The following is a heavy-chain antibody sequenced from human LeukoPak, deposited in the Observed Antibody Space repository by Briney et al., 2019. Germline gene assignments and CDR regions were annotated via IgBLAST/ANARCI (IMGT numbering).Heavy chain of an antibody. CDR1: GGSISGYY. D-gene: IGHD1-7*01. CDR3: ARATGTKVPPGH. Sequence: PSETLSLTCTVSGGSISGYYWSWIRQPPGKGLEWIGEINHSGRNNYNPSLKSRVTISVDTSKNQFSLKLSSVTAADTAVYYCARATGTKVPPGHWGQGTLVTVSS. CDR2: INHSGRN. J-gene: IGHJ4*02. V-gene: IGHV4-34*01.